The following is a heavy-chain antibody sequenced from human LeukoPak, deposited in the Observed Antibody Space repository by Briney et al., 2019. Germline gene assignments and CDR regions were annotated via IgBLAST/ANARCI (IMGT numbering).Heavy chain of an antibody. Sequence: ASVKVSCKVSGYTLTEVSMHWVRQAPGKGLEWMGGFDPEDGETIYAQKFQGRVTMTEDTSTDTAYMELSSLRSEDTAVYYCATVTYYYDSSGYYYFDYWGQGTLVTVSS. J-gene: IGHJ4*02. D-gene: IGHD3-22*01. CDR2: FDPEDGET. V-gene: IGHV1-24*01. CDR3: ATVTYYYDSSGYYYFDY. CDR1: GYTLTEVS.